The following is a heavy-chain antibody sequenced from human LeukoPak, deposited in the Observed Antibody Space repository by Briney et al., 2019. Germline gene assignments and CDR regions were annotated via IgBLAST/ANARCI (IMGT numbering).Heavy chain of an antibody. CDR2: ISGGGGST. Sequence: PGGSLRLSCAASGFTFSTYVMTWVRQAPGKGLEWVSGISGGGGSTYYADSVKGRFTISRDNSKNTLYLQVNSLRAEDTAVYFCARTYSSGWYYFDYWGQGNLVTVS. D-gene: IGHD6-19*01. CDR3: ARTYSSGWYYFDY. J-gene: IGHJ4*02. CDR1: GFTFSTYV. V-gene: IGHV3-23*01.